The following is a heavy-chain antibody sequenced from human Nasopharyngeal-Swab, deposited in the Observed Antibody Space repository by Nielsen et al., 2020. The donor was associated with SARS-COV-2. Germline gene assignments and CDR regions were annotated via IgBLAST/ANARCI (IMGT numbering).Heavy chain of an antibody. CDR2: IYPGDSDT. CDR3: ARHGYSSSWANYYYHYMDV. CDR1: GYSFTSYW. V-gene: IGHV5-51*01. Sequence: GGSLRLSCKGSGYSFTSYWIGWVRQMPGKGLEWMGIIYPGDSDTRYSPSFQGQVTISADKSISTAYLQWSSLKASDTAMYYCARHGYSSSWANYYYHYMDVWGKGTTVTVSS. D-gene: IGHD6-13*01. J-gene: IGHJ6*03.